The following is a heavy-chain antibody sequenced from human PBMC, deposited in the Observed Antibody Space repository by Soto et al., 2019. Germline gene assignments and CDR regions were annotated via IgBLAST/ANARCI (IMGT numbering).Heavy chain of an antibody. V-gene: IGHV3-23*01. D-gene: IGHD3-16*01. CDR1: GFPFSTYA. CDR3: VKAWGVFDP. J-gene: IGHJ5*02. Sequence: PGGSLRLSCAASGFPFSTYATSWVRQAPGKGPEWISSISGSDDTTYYADSVKGRFTMSRDKSKNTLYLQMNSLRVDDTAVYYCVKAWGVFDPWGQGTLVTVSS. CDR2: ISGSDDTT.